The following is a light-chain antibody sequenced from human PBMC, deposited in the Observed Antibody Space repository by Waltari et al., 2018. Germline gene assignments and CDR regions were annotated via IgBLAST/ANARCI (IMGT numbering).Light chain of an antibody. V-gene: IGKV3-20*01. CDR1: QTIRES. CDR2: GAS. CDR3: QHYVRLPVT. J-gene: IGKJ1*01. Sequence: ERATHSCRASQTIRESLAWYQQKPGQAPRLLIYGASSRAAGIPDRFSGSGSGTDFSLTISRLEPEDFAVYYCQHYVRLPVTFGRGTKVEIK.